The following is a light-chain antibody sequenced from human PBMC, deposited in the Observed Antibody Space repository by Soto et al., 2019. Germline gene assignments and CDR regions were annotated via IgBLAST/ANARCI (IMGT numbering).Light chain of an antibody. V-gene: IGLV2-8*01. CDR2: EVS. Sequence: QSALTQPPSASGSPGQSVTISCTGTSSDVGGYNYVSWYQQHPGKAPKLMIYEVSKRPSGVPDRFFGSKSGNTASLTVSGLQAENEADYYCSSYAGSNIWVFGTGTKLTVL. CDR1: SSDVGGYNY. CDR3: SSYAGSNIWV. J-gene: IGLJ1*01.